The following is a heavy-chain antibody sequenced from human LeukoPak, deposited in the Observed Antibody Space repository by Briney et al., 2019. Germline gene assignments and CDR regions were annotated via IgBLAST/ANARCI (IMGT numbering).Heavy chain of an antibody. D-gene: IGHD6-19*01. CDR2: IYPGDSDT. CDR3: ARLSPPTRIAVDDYDY. Sequence: LGASLKISCKGSGYSFTSYWIGWVRQLPGKGLEWMGIIYPGDSDTRYSPFFQGQVTISADKSISTAYLQWSSLKASDTAMYYCARLSPPTRIAVDDYDYWGQGTLVTVSS. J-gene: IGHJ4*02. CDR1: GYSFTSYW. V-gene: IGHV5-51*01.